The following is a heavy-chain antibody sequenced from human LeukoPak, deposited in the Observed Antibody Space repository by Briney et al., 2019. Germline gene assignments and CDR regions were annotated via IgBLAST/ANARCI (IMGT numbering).Heavy chain of an antibody. CDR1: GFTFSSYS. D-gene: IGHD3-22*01. V-gene: IGHV3-21*01. J-gene: IGHJ4*02. Sequence: PGGSLRLSCAASGFTFSSYSMNWVRQAPGKGLEWVSSISSSSSYIYYADSVKGRFTISRDNAKNSLYLQMNSLRAEDTAVYYCARGESITYDSSGYYYWGQGTLDTVSS. CDR2: ISSSSSYI. CDR3: ARGESITYDSSGYYY.